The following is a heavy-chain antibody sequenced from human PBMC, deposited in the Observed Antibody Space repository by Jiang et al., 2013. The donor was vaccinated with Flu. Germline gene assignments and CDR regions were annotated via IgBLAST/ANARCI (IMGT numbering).Heavy chain of an antibody. D-gene: IGHD1-26*01. CDR2: TYYRSKWYN. CDR3: ARDPTLRWEPTSHDAFGY. V-gene: IGHV6-1*01. Sequence: SQTLSLTCAISGDSVSSNSAAWNWIRQSPSRGLEWLGKTYYRSKWYNDYAVSVKSRITINPDTSKNQFSLQLNSVTPEDTAVYYCARDPTLRWEPTSHDAFGYLGPRDNGHRLF. CDR1: GDSVSSNSAA. J-gene: IGHJ3*02.